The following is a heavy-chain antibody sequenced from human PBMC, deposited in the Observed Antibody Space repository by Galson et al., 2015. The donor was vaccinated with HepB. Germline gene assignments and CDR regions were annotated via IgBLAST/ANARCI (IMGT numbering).Heavy chain of an antibody. CDR2: IIPILGIA. J-gene: IGHJ4*02. V-gene: IGHV1-69*04. CDR3: ARGGATVVTPGPFDY. CDR1: GGTFSSYA. Sequence: SVKVSCKASGGTFSSYAISWVRQAPGQGLEWMGRIIPILGIANYAQKFQGRVTITADKSTSTAYMELSSLRSEDTAVYYCARGGATVVTPGPFDYWGQGTLVTVSS. D-gene: IGHD4-23*01.